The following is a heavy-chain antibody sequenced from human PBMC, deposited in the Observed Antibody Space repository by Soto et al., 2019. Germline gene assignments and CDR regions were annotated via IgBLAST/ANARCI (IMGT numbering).Heavy chain of an antibody. J-gene: IGHJ6*02. V-gene: IGHV3-48*02. D-gene: IGHD6-19*01. CDR2: ISSSSSTI. CDR1: GVAFSSYS. Sequence: GGSLSLSCAASGVAFSSYSMNWVRQAPATGLERVSYISSSSSTIYYADSVKGRFTISRDNAKNSLYLQMNSLRDEDTAVYYCARGVAVAGRDYYYGMDVWGQGTTVTVSS. CDR3: ARGVAVAGRDYYYGMDV.